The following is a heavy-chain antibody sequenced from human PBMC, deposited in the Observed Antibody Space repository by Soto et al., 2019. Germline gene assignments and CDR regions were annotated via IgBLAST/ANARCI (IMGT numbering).Heavy chain of an antibody. Sequence: QITVKESGPKLVKPSQTLTLTCAFSGFSLSTSGVGVGWVRQPPGKAPEWLALIYWDDDKRYRPSLKSRLSITKDTSKDPVVFTMTNMDPVDTATYYCVHHDWNNNNYYFDLWGRGTLVTVSS. D-gene: IGHD4-4*01. CDR1: GFSLSTSGVG. V-gene: IGHV2-5*02. J-gene: IGHJ2*01. CDR3: VHHDWNNNNYYFDL. CDR2: IYWDDDK.